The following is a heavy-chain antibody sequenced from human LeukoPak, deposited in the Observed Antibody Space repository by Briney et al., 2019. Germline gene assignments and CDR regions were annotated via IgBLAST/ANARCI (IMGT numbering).Heavy chain of an antibody. J-gene: IGHJ4*02. Sequence: SETLSLTCTVSGGSISSYYWSWIRQPPGKGLEWIGYIYYSGSTNYNPSLKSRVTISVDTSKNQFSLKLSSVTAADTAVYYCARGQWELPYTVIDYWGQGTLVTVSS. V-gene: IGHV4-59*01. CDR2: IYYSGST. CDR3: ARGQWELPYTVIDY. CDR1: GGSISSYY. D-gene: IGHD1-26*01.